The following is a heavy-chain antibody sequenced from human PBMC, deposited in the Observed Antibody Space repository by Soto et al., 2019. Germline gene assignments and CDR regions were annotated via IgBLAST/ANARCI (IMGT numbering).Heavy chain of an antibody. CDR3: ARAAGYNQEGYYYYGMDV. D-gene: IGHD5-12*01. J-gene: IGHJ6*02. Sequence: EVQLVESGGGLVQPGGSLRLSCAASGFTFSSYEMNWVRQAPGKGLEWVSYISSSGSTIYYADSVKGRFTISRDNAKNSLYLQMNSLRAEDTAVYYCARAAGYNQEGYYYYGMDVWGQGTTVTVSS. CDR2: ISSSGSTI. V-gene: IGHV3-48*03. CDR1: GFTFSSYE.